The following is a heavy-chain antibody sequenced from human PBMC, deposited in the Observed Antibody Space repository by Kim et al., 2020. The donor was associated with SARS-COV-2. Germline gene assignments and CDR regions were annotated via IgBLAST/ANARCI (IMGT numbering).Heavy chain of an antibody. CDR1: GGSISSSNW. D-gene: IGHD6-13*01. J-gene: IGHJ4*02. CDR2: IYHSGST. Sequence: SETLSLTCAVSGGSISSSNWWSWVRQPPGKGLEWIGEIYHSGSTNYNPSLKSRVTISVDKSKNQFSLKLSSVTAADTAVYYCARLFWQRLVGERGYFDYWGQGTLVTVSS. CDR3: ARLFWQRLVGERGYFDY. V-gene: IGHV4-4*02.